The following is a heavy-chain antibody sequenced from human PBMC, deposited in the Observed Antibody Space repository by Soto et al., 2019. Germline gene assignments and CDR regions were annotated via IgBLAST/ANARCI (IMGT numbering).Heavy chain of an antibody. CDR3: ARDMGPYYGSGSSNY. Sequence: QVQLVQSGAEVKKPGSSVKVSCKASGGTFSSYTISWVRQAPGQGLEWMGRIIPILGIANYAQKFRGRVTITADKSTSTVYMELSSLRSEDTAVYYCARDMGPYYGSGSSNYWGQGTLVTVSS. CDR1: GGTFSSYT. D-gene: IGHD3-10*01. J-gene: IGHJ4*02. V-gene: IGHV1-69*08. CDR2: IIPILGIA.